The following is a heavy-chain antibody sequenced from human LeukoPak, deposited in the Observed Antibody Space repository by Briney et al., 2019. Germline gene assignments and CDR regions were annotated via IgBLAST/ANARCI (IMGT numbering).Heavy chain of an antibody. CDR1: GFTFSNYW. J-gene: IGHJ6*04. V-gene: IGHV3-74*01. CDR3: AELGITMIGGV. CDR2: INSDGINT. Sequence: GGSLRLPCAASGFTFSNYWMHWVRQAPGKELVWVSRINSDGINTSYADSVKGRFTISRDNAKNSLYLQMNSLRAEDTAVYYCAELGITMIGGVWGKGTTVTISS. D-gene: IGHD3-10*02.